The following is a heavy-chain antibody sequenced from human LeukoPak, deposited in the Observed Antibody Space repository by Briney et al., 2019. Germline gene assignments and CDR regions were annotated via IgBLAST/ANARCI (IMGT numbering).Heavy chain of an antibody. J-gene: IGHJ4*02. D-gene: IGHD2-21*02. CDR2: IYYSGRT. CDR3: ARGAERLTVTPFDY. CDR1: GGSISNYY. Sequence: SETLSLTCTVSGGSISNYYWSWIRQPPGKGLEWIGYIYYSGRTNYNPSLKSRVTISMDTSKNHFSLTLSSVTAADTALYYCARGAERLTVTPFDYWGQGTLITVSS. V-gene: IGHV4-59*01.